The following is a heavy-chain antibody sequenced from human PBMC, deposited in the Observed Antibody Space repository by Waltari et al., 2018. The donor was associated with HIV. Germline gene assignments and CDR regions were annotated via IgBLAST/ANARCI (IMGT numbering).Heavy chain of an antibody. D-gene: IGHD3-22*01. V-gene: IGHV3-48*03. Sequence: EVQVVESGGGLVQPGCSLRLPCSASGFTFSNSEMSWVRQAPGKGLEWLSYISDSGSTRYYADSVKGRFTISRDNAKNSLYLQMNSLRAEDTAVYYCAATRYYYDSSGRWGQGTLVTVSS. CDR3: AATRYYYDSSGR. J-gene: IGHJ4*02. CDR2: ISDSGSTR. CDR1: GFTFSNSE.